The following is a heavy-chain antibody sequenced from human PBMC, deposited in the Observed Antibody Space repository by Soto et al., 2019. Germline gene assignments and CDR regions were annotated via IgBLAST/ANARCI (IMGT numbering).Heavy chain of an antibody. D-gene: IGHD2-2*01. CDR3: AKENIVVGPAAIRDYYGMDV. CDR2: ISGSGGST. J-gene: IGHJ6*02. CDR1: GFTFSSYA. V-gene: IGHV3-23*01. Sequence: GGSLRLSCAASGFTFSSYAMSWVRQAPGKGLEWVSAISGSGGSTYYADSVKGRFTISRDNSKNTLYLQMNSLRAEDTAVYYCAKENIVVGPAAIRDYYGMDVWGQGTTVTVSS.